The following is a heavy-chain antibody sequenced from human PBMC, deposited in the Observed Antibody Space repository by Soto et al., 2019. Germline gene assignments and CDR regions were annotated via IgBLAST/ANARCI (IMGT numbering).Heavy chain of an antibody. V-gene: IGHV1-18*01. CDR2: ISLYSDGT. CDR3: ARVVPGAEAWFGP. J-gene: IGHJ5*02. CDR1: GYTFSNYG. Sequence: GASVKVSCKTSGYTFSNYGITWVRQAPGQPLEWLGWISLYSDGTSYAQKFRGRVSTTTDTSTTTAYMELRSLRSDDTAVYYCARVVPGAEAWFGPWGQGTLVTVSS.